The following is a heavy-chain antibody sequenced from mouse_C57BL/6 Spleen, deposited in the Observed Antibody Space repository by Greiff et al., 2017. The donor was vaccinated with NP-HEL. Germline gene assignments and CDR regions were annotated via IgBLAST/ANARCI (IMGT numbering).Heavy chain of an antibody. CDR2: INYDGSST. J-gene: IGHJ4*01. V-gene: IGHV5-16*01. Sequence: EVQLQESEGGLVQPGSSMKLSCTASGFTFSDYYMAWVRQVPEKGLEWVANINYDGSSTYYLDSLKSRFIISRDNAKNILYLQMSSLKSEDTATYYCARETYYYGSRGAMDYWGQGTSVTVSS. CDR3: ARETYYYGSRGAMDY. CDR1: GFTFSDYY. D-gene: IGHD1-1*01.